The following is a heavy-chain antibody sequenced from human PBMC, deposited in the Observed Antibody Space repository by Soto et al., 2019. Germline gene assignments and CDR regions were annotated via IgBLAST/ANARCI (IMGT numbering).Heavy chain of an antibody. CDR2: INSDGRST. CDR1: GFTFSSYW. J-gene: IGHJ6*02. Sequence: GGSLILSCAASGFTFSSYWMHWVRQAPGKGLVWVSRINSDGRSTSYADSVKGRFSISRDNAKNTLYLQMNSLRAEDTAVYYCARDMCSGGSGYSDYYYYYGMDVWGQGTTVTVSS. V-gene: IGHV3-74*01. D-gene: IGHD2-15*01. CDR3: ARDMCSGGSGYSDYYYYYGMDV.